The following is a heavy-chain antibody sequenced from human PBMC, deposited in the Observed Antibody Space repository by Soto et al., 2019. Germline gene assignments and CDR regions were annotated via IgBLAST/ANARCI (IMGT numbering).Heavy chain of an antibody. V-gene: IGHV3-21*01. J-gene: IGHJ6*02. D-gene: IGHD6-6*01. CDR2: ISSSSSYI. CDR3: ARDKLHSSSSYPLPYYYYGMDV. CDR1: GFTFSSYS. Sequence: KTVGSLRLSCAASGFTFSSYSMNWVRQAPGKGLEWVSSISSSSSYIYYADSVKGRFTISRDNAKNSLYLQMNSLRAEDTAVYYCARDKLHSSSSYPLPYYYYGMDVWGQGTTVTVSS.